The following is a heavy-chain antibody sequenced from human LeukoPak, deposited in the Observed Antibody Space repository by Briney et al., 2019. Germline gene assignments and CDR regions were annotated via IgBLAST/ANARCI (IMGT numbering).Heavy chain of an antibody. V-gene: IGHV5-51*01. CDR3: ARTARSSPWYFDL. Sequence: GESLKISCNGSGYSFTSYLIGWARPMPGKGLGWMVIIYPGDSDTRYSPSFQGQVTISADQSINTAYLQWDNLEASDPAMYYCARTARSSPWYFDLWGRGTLVTVSS. J-gene: IGHJ2*01. D-gene: IGHD6-6*01. CDR2: IYPGDSDT. CDR1: GYSFTSYL.